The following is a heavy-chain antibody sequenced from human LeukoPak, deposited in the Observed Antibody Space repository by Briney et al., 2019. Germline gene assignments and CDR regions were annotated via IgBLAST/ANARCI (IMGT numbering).Heavy chain of an antibody. CDR2: ITTSSSYI. D-gene: IGHD1-26*01. J-gene: IGHJ6*03. CDR3: ARDPYSGNYGDYYYYYMDV. Sequence: GGSLRLSCVASGFTFNTYNMNWVRQAPGKGLEWVSSITTSSSYIYYADSVKGRFTISRDNAKSSLYLQMNSLRDEDTAVYYCARDPYSGNYGDYYYYYMDVWGKGTTVTISS. V-gene: IGHV3-21*01. CDR1: GFTFNTYN.